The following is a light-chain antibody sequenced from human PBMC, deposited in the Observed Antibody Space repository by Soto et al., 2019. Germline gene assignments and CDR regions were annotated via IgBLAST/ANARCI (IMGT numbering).Light chain of an antibody. CDR2: EDS. Sequence: QSALTQPASVSGSPGQSITISCTGTSSDVGSYNLVSWYQQHPGKAPKLMIYEDSKRPSGVSNRFFGSKSGNTASLTISGLQAEAEADYFCCSYARGSTLVFGGGTKLTLL. CDR1: SSDVGSYNL. V-gene: IGLV2-23*01. J-gene: IGLJ3*02. CDR3: CSYARGSTLV.